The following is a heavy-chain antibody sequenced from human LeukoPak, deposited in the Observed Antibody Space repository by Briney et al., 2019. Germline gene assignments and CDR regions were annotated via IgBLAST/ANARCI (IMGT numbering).Heavy chain of an antibody. Sequence: GGSLRLSCAASGFTVSSNYMSWVRQAPGKGLEWVSVIYSGGSTYYADSVKGRFTISRDNSKNTLYLQMNSLRAEDTAVYYCARGGVNDFWSGYYTGIGVYYYMDVWGKGTTVTVSS. V-gene: IGHV3-53*01. D-gene: IGHD3-3*01. CDR1: GFTVSSNY. CDR2: IYSGGST. J-gene: IGHJ6*03. CDR3: ARGGVNDFWSGYYTGIGVYYYMDV.